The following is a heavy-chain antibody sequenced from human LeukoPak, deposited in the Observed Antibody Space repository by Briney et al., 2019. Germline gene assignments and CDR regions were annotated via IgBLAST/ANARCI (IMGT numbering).Heavy chain of an antibody. J-gene: IGHJ4*02. D-gene: IGHD2-21*02. Sequence: GGSLRLSCAASGFTCSSYAMSWVRQAPGKGLEWVSGISGSGDSTYYADSVKGRFTISRDNSKNTLYLQMNSLRAEDTAVYYCAKGKSYCGGDCYNYWGQGTLVTVSS. CDR3: AKGKSYCGGDCYNY. V-gene: IGHV3-23*01. CDR2: ISGSGDST. CDR1: GFTCSSYA.